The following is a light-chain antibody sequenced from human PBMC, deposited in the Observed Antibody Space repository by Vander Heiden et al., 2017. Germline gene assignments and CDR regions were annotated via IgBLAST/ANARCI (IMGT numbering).Light chain of an antibody. Sequence: EIVITHSPATLSVSPGERATLSCRASQSVSSNLAWYQQKPGQAPRFLIYGASTRATGIPARFSGSGSGTEFTLTISSLQSEDFAVYYCQQYNNWPRTFGQGTKVEIK. V-gene: IGKV3-15*01. CDR2: GAS. CDR3: QQYNNWPRT. J-gene: IGKJ1*01. CDR1: QSVSSN.